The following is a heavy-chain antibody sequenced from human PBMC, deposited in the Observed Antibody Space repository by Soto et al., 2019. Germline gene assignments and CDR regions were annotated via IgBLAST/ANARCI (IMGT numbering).Heavy chain of an antibody. CDR2: IIPILGIA. Sequence: AASVKVSWKAAGGTFSSYTISWVRQAPGQGLEWMGRIIPILGIANYAQKFQGRVTITADKSTSTAYMELSSLRSEDTAVYYCARGPSVVPAAMSDDYYYYMDVWGKGTTVTVSS. CDR1: GGTFSSYT. D-gene: IGHD2-2*01. CDR3: ARGPSVVPAAMSDDYYYYMDV. V-gene: IGHV1-69*02. J-gene: IGHJ6*03.